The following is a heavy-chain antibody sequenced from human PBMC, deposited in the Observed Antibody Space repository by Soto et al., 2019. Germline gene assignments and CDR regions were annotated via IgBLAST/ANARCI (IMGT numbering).Heavy chain of an antibody. D-gene: IGHD1-26*01. J-gene: IGHJ4*02. V-gene: IGHV4-4*02. CDR1: GGSISSNNW. CDR2: IFHSGST. CDR3: ASVYSGSYSDS. Sequence: PSETLSLTCAVSGGSISSNNWWSWVRQPPGKGLEWIGEIFHSGSTHYSPSLKSRVTISVDKSKNHFSLNLTSVTAADTAVYYCASVYSGSYSDSCGQGTRVTVSS.